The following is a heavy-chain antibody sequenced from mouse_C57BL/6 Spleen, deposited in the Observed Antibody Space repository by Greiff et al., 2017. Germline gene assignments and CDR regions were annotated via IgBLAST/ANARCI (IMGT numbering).Heavy chain of an antibody. Sequence: EVKLVESGGGLVKPGGSPKLSCAASGFTFSDYGMHWVRQAPEKGLEWVAYISSGSSTIYYADTVKGRFTISRDNAKNTLFLQMTSLRSEDTAMYYYARNYVHFDYWGQGTTLTVSS. CDR2: ISSGSSTI. D-gene: IGHD2-4*01. CDR3: ARNYVHFDY. V-gene: IGHV5-17*01. CDR1: GFTFSDYG. J-gene: IGHJ2*01.